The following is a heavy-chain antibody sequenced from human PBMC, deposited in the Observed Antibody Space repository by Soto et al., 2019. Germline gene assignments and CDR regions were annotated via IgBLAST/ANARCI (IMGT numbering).Heavy chain of an antibody. CDR3: ARDQEDYDILTGYFLAWFDP. CDR1: GGTFSSYA. V-gene: IGHV1-69*01. Sequence: QVQLVQSGAEVKKPGSSVKVSCKASGGTFSSYAISWVRQAPGQGLEWMGGIIPIFGTANYAQKFQGRVTITADESTSTAYMELSSLRSEDTAVYYCARDQEDYDILTGYFLAWFDPWGQGTLVTVSS. J-gene: IGHJ5*02. CDR2: IIPIFGTA. D-gene: IGHD3-9*01.